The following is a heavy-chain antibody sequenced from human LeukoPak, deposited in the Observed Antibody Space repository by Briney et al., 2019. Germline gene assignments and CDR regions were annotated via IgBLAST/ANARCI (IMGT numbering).Heavy chain of an antibody. CDR2: IYGGGNI. D-gene: IGHD1-26*01. J-gene: IGHJ6*02. CDR1: GFTVSSNY. CDR3: ARLVGLYYGLDL. V-gene: IGHV3-53*01. Sequence: GGSLRLSCAASGFTVSSNYMNWVRQAPGKGLEWVSVIYGGGNIYYADSVKGRFTISRDNSKNTLYLQMNSLRDDDTAVYYCARLVGLYYGLDLWGQGTTVTVSS.